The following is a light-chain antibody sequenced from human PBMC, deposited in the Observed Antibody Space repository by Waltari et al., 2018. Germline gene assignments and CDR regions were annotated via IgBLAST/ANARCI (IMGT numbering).Light chain of an antibody. V-gene: IGKV3-11*01. Sequence: EIVLTQSPATLSLSPGERATLSCRASQSVSSYLAWYQQKPGQAPRLLIYDASKWATGIPARFRGSGSGTDFTLTISSLEPEDFAVYYCQQRSNWPPITFGQGTRLEIK. J-gene: IGKJ5*01. CDR1: QSVSSY. CDR2: DAS. CDR3: QQRSNWPPIT.